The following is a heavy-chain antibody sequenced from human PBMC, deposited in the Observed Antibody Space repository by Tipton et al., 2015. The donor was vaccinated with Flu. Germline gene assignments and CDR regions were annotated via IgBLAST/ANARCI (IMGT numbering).Heavy chain of an antibody. CDR3: ARRHFSFDI. V-gene: IGHV4-61*02. CDR2: MYSSGTT. CDR1: GDSINSDDYY. Sequence: LSLTCTVSGDSINSDDYYWSWIRRPAGEGLEWIGSMYSSGTTYYNPSLKSRVAISLDTSNNQFSLKLSFVTAADTAVYYCARRHFSFDIWGQGTMVTVSS. J-gene: IGHJ3*02. D-gene: IGHD2/OR15-2a*01.